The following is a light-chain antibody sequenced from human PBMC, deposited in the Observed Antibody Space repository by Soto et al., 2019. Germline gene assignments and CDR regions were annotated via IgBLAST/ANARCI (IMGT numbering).Light chain of an antibody. V-gene: IGKV3-20*01. CDR2: DAS. Sequence: EIVLTQSPGTLSLSPGERATLSCRASQSVSSYLAWYQQKPGQAPRLLIYDASNRATGIPARFSGSGSGTDFTLTINRLEPEDFAVYYCQQYSISSTFGQGTKVDIK. CDR3: QQYSISST. J-gene: IGKJ1*01. CDR1: QSVSSY.